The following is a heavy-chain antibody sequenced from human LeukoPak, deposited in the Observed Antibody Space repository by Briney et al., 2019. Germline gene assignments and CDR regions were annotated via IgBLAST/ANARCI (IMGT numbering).Heavy chain of an antibody. Sequence: ASVKVSCKASGYRFIDYYMHWVRQAPGQGLEWMGWINPDGGATNYAHLFQGRVTMTRDMATSTFYMELARLRSDDTAVYYCARDTARSPIVIVPPAKPNYYFDYWGQGTLVTVSS. V-gene: IGHV1-2*02. CDR2: INPDGGAT. CDR3: ARDTARSPIVIVPPAKPNYYFDY. CDR1: GYRFIDYY. J-gene: IGHJ4*02. D-gene: IGHD2-2*02.